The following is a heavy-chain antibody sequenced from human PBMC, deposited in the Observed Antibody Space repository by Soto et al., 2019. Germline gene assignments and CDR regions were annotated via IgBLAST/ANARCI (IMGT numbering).Heavy chain of an antibody. CDR1: GDSIRSYY. J-gene: IGHJ6*02. D-gene: IGHD5-12*01. Sequence: SETLSLTCTVSGDSIRSYYWTWIRQPPGKGLELIGYIYYSGSTRYNPSLKSRVTISVDMSKNQFSLKLSSVIAADTAVYYCARAYGGFDNGLDVWGQGTAVTAP. CDR3: ARAYGGFDNGLDV. V-gene: IGHV4-59*01. CDR2: IYYSGST.